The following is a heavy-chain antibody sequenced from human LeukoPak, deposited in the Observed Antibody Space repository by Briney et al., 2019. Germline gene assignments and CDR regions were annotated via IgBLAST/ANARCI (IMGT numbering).Heavy chain of an antibody. D-gene: IGHD3-22*01. CDR1: GYTFTSYA. CDR2: INTNTGNP. Sequence: ASVKVSCKASGYTFTSYAMNWVRQAPGQGLEWMGWINTNTGNPTYAQGFTGRVVFSLDTSVSTAYLQISSLNAEDTAVYYCASIFHSGLSPYYYYYMDVWGKGTTVTVSS. J-gene: IGHJ6*03. V-gene: IGHV7-4-1*02. CDR3: ASIFHSGLSPYYYYYMDV.